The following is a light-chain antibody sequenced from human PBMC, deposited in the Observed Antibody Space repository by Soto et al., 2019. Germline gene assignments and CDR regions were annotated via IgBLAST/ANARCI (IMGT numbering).Light chain of an antibody. CDR1: SSNIGAGFD. CDR3: QSYDSSLSTYV. Sequence: QSVLTQPPSVSGAPGQWVTISCTGSSSNIGAGFDVHWYQQLPGTAPRLLIYANTHRPSGVPDRISGSKSGTSASLAITGLQAEDEADYYCQSYDSSLSTYVFGTGTKLTVL. J-gene: IGLJ1*01. CDR2: ANT. V-gene: IGLV1-40*01.